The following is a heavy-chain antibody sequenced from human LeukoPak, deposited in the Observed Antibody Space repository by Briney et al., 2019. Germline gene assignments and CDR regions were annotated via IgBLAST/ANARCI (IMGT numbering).Heavy chain of an antibody. Sequence: KVLEWIGSVYYTGASYYNPSLKSRVTISIDTSKKHFSLKLTSVTAADTAVSYCARGAPPQNWGQGTLVTVSS. CDR2: VYYTGAS. CDR3: ARGAPPQN. V-gene: IGHV4-39*07. J-gene: IGHJ4*02.